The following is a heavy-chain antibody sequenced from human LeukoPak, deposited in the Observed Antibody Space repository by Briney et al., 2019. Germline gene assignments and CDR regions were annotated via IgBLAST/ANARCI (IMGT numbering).Heavy chain of an antibody. CDR2: IRSKAYGGTT. D-gene: IGHD3-3*01. CDR3: TRDYDFWSGYNWFDP. CDR1: GFTVGDYA. J-gene: IGHJ5*02. V-gene: IGHV3-49*04. Sequence: PGGSLRLSCTASGFTVGDYAMSWVRQAPGKGLEWVGFIRSKAYGGTTEYAASVKGGFTISRDDSKSIAYLQMNSLKTEDTAVYYCTRDYDFWSGYNWFDPWGQGTLVTVSS.